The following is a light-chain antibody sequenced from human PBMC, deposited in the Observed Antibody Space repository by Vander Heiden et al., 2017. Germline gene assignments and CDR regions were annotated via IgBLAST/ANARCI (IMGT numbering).Light chain of an antibody. CDR3: AAWDDSRNGYV. J-gene: IGLJ1*01. Sequence: QSVLTQPPSASGTPGQRVTIPCSRSGPNSGSNAVDWYQQFPATTPKLLIDSDNHRPSGVTDRFSGSKSGTSSALPISGLQAEDEADYHCAAWDDSRNGYVFGTGTKVTVL. CDR1: GPNSGSNA. CDR2: SDN. V-gene: IGLV1-44*01.